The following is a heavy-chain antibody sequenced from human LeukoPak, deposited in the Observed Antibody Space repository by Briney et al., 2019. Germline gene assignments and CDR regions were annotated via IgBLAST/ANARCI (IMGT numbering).Heavy chain of an antibody. CDR3: AKASSNYFYYFEY. Sequence: GGSLRLSCAASGFTFSSSDMHWVRQAPGKGLEWVAVISYDATNKYYADSVKGRFTLSGDNSKNTLYLQTNTLRDEDTAVYYCAKASSNYFYYFEYWGQGTLVTVSS. V-gene: IGHV3-30*18. D-gene: IGHD2/OR15-2a*01. CDR2: ISYDATNK. J-gene: IGHJ4*02. CDR1: GFTFSSSD.